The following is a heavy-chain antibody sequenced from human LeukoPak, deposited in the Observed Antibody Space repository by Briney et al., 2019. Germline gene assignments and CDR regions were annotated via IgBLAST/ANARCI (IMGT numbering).Heavy chain of an antibody. CDR1: GFTFSDYY. D-gene: IGHD4-17*01. CDR3: ATTVTTYFGYFDY. CDR2: ISSSGSTI. J-gene: IGHJ4*02. Sequence: GGSLRLSCAASGFTFSDYYMSWIRQAPGKGLEWVSYISSSGSTIYYADSVKGRFTISRDNAKNSLYLQMNSLGAEDTAVYYCATTVTTYFGYFDYWGQGTLVTVSS. V-gene: IGHV3-11*01.